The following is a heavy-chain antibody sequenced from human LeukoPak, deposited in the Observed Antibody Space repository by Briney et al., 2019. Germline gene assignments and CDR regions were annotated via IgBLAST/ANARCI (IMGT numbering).Heavy chain of an antibody. CDR2: IKRKTDAGTT. Sequence: GGSLRLSCAASGFTFSDAWMNWVRQAPGKGLEWVGRIKRKTDAGTTDYAAPVKGRFTISRDDSRNTLYLQMNSLKTEDTAVYYCTTGNWGPYWGQGTLVTVSS. J-gene: IGHJ4*01. CDR3: TTGNWGPY. CDR1: GFTFSDAW. D-gene: IGHD7-27*01. V-gene: IGHV3-15*07.